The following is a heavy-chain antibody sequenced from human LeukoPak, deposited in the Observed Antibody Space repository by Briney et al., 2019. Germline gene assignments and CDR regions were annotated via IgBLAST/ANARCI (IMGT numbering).Heavy chain of an antibody. CDR1: GYTFTSYG. J-gene: IGHJ6*03. CDR3: ARANFLAVAGSVYDFYYYMDV. D-gene: IGHD6-19*01. Sequence: ASVKVSCKASGYTFTSYGISWVRHVPGQGLEWLGWISTYNGDTKYGQKLQGRVTMTTDTPTSTAYMELRSLRFDDTATYYCARANFLAVAGSVYDFYYYMDVWGTGTTVTISS. V-gene: IGHV1-18*01. CDR2: ISTYNGDT.